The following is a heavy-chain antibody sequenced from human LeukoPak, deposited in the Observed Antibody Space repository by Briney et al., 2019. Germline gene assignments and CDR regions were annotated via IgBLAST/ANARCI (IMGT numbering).Heavy chain of an antibody. CDR2: ISAYNGNT. V-gene: IGHV1-18*01. CDR3: ARDEATMIVVVPKLDP. D-gene: IGHD3-22*01. CDR1: GYTFTSYG. Sequence: WASVKVSCKASGYTFTSYGISWVRQAPGQGLEWMGWISAYNGNTNYAQKLQGRVTMTTDTSTSTAYMELRSLRSDDTAVYYCARDEATMIVVVPKLDPWGQGTLVTVSS. J-gene: IGHJ5*02.